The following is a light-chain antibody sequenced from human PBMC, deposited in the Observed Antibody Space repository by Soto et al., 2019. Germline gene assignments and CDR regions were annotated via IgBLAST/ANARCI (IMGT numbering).Light chain of an antibody. CDR1: QSVGARY. V-gene: IGKV3-20*01. Sequence: EIVLTQSPGTLSLSPGERATLSCRASQSVGARYVAWYQRKPGQAPRLLIYGASNRDTDIPVRFSASGSGTDFTLTISSLEPEDFAVYICQQFAVSTPKFGLGTTVEVK. J-gene: IGKJ1*01. CDR2: GAS. CDR3: QQFAVSTPK.